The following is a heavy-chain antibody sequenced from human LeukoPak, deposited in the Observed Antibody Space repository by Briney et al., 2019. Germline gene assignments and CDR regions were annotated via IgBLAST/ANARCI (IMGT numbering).Heavy chain of an antibody. Sequence: ASVKVSYKASGYTFTSYGISWVRQAPGQGLEWMGWISAYNGNTNYAQKLQGRVTMTTDTSTSTAYMELRSLRSDDTAVYYCARSPGRYGSGSYDDYWGQGTLVTVSS. V-gene: IGHV1-18*01. D-gene: IGHD3-10*01. CDR2: ISAYNGNT. CDR3: ARSPGRYGSGSYDDY. J-gene: IGHJ4*02. CDR1: GYTFTSYG.